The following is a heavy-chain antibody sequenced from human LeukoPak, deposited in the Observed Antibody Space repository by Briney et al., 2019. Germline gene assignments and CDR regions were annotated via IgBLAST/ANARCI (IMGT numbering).Heavy chain of an antibody. D-gene: IGHD3-22*01. CDR3: AKDPRGYYDPSFDY. J-gene: IGHJ4*02. CDR2: ISGSGGST. V-gene: IGHV3-23*01. Sequence: PGGFLRLSCAASGFTFSSYAMSWVRQAPGKGLEWVSAISGSGGSTYYADSVKGRFTISRDNSKNTLYLQMNSLRAEDTAVYYCAKDPRGYYDPSFDYWGQGTLVTVSS. CDR1: GFTFSSYA.